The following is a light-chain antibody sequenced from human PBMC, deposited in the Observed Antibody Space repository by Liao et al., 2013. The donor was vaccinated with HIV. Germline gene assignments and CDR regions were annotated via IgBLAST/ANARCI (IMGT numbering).Light chain of an antibody. V-gene: IGLV3-21*01. CDR3: QAWDTNTAAYV. J-gene: IGLJ1*01. Sequence: SYELTQPPSVSVAPGQTARLTCGGNNIGSKTVHWYQKKPGQSPVLVITYDSDRPSGIPERFSGSNSGNTATLTISGTQAMDEADYYCQAWDTNTAAYVFGTGTKVTVL. CDR1: NIGSKT. CDR2: YDS.